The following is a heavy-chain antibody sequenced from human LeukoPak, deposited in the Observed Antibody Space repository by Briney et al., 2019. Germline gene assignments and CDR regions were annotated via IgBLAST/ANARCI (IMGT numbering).Heavy chain of an antibody. CDR1: GFTFSSYA. CDR2: ISGSGGST. Sequence: GGSLRLSCAASGFTFSSYAMSWVRQAPGKGLEWVSGISGSGGSTYYADSVKGRFTISRDNSKNTLYLQMNSLRAEDTAIYYCANHGVSPTYDILTGYFSAPHDAFDIWGQGTMVTVSS. D-gene: IGHD3-9*01. J-gene: IGHJ3*02. CDR3: ANHGVSPTYDILTGYFSAPHDAFDI. V-gene: IGHV3-23*01.